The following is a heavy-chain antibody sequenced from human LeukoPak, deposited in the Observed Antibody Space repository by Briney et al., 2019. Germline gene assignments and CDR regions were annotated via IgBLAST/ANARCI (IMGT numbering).Heavy chain of an antibody. V-gene: IGHV3-15*01. CDR3: ATDNGYTAFDN. CDR2: IKSKTDGGTT. CDR1: GFTFSNAW. Sequence: GGSLRLSCAASGFTFSNAWMSWVRQAPGKGLEWVGRIKSKTDGGTTDYAAPVKGRFTISRDDSKTTFYLQMNSLKTEDTAVYYCATDNGYTAFDNWGQGTMVTVSS. D-gene: IGHD5-24*01. J-gene: IGHJ3*02.